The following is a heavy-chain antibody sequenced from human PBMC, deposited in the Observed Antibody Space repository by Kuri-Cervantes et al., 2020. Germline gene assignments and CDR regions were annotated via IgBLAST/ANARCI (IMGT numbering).Heavy chain of an antibody. V-gene: IGHV1-69*13. CDR2: NIPIFGTA. Sequence: SVKVSCNASGGSFSSYAISWVRQAPGQGLEWMGGNIPIFGTANYAQKFQGRVVITSDESTSTAYMELSSLRSEDTAVYYCARVHSFQNDYFDYWGQGTLVTVSS. CDR1: GGSFSSYA. CDR3: ARVHSFQNDYFDY. D-gene: IGHD1-1*01. J-gene: IGHJ4*02.